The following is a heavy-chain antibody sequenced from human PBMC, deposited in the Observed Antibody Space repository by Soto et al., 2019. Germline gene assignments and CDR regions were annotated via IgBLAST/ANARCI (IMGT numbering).Heavy chain of an antibody. D-gene: IGHD5-18*01. Sequence: QVQLVESGGGVVQPGRSLRLSCAASGFTFSSYGMHWVRQAPGKGLEWVALIWYDGSNKYYADSVKGRFTISRDNSKNTLFLQMNSLRADDTAVYYCARGLWSFDYWGQGTLVTVSS. CDR1: GFTFSSYG. CDR2: IWYDGSNK. V-gene: IGHV3-33*01. J-gene: IGHJ4*02. CDR3: ARGLWSFDY.